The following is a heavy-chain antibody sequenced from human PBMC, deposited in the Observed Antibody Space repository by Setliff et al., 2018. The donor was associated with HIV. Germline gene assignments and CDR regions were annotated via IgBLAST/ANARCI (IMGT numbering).Heavy chain of an antibody. CDR1: GGSISSSNYY. J-gene: IGHJ4*02. D-gene: IGHD6-13*01. Sequence: SETLSLTCTVSGGSISSSNYYWGWIRQPPGKGLEWIGSIFYSGSTYYNPSLKRRVTISVDTSKNQFSLKLSSVTAADTAVYYCARGVAAAGLWGQGTLVTVSS. CDR2: IFYSGST. V-gene: IGHV4-39*07. CDR3: ARGVAAAGL.